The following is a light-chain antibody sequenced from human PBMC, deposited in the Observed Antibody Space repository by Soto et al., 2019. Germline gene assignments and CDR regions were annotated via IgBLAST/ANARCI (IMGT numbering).Light chain of an antibody. J-gene: IGKJ5*01. Sequence: DIQMTQSPSSLSASVGNRVTITCQASQDIATYLNWYQQKPGKAPKLLIYAASTLQSGVPSRFSGSGSGTEFTLTISSLQSEDFAIYYCQQYNNWPPITFGQGTRLEIK. V-gene: IGKV1-16*01. CDR3: QQYNNWPPIT. CDR2: AAS. CDR1: QDIATY.